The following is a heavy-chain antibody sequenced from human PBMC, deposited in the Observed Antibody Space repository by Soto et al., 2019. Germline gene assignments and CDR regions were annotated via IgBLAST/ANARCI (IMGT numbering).Heavy chain of an antibody. J-gene: IGHJ4*02. V-gene: IGHV3-48*03. CDR3: ARGASSWYLFDY. CDR1: GFTFSSYE. D-gene: IGHD6-13*01. Sequence: EVQLVESGGGLVQPGGSLRLSCAASGFTFSSYEMNWVRQAPGKGLEWVSYISSSGSTIYYADSVKGRFTISRDNAKNSLYLQMNSLRAEDTAVYYCARGASSWYLFDYWGQGTLVTVSS. CDR2: ISSSGSTI.